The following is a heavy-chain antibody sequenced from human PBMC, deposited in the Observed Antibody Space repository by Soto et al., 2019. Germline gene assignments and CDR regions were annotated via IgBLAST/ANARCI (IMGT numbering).Heavy chain of an antibody. Sequence: AVKSSFKASGYTFTGHYIPWLRPAPLQVREWMVCINPNSGGTNYAQKFQGWVTMTRDTSISTAYMELSRLRSDDTAVYYCARATVEMATPGTYYYYGMDVWGQGTTVNVSS. CDR1: GYTFTGHY. V-gene: IGHV1-2*04. CDR2: INPNSGGT. CDR3: ARATVEMATPGTYYYYGMDV. D-gene: IGHD1-1*01. J-gene: IGHJ6*02.